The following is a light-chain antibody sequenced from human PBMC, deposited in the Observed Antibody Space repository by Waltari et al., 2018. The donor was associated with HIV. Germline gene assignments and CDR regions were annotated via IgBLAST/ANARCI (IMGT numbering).Light chain of an antibody. Sequence: SYELTQPPSVSVSPGQTARITCSGDALPKKYAYWYQQKSGQAPVLVIYEDSKRTSGIPERFSGSSSGTMATLTISGAQVEDEADYYCYSTDSSGNHRVFGGGTKLTVL. CDR2: EDS. J-gene: IGLJ3*02. CDR1: ALPKKY. V-gene: IGLV3-10*01. CDR3: YSTDSSGNHRV.